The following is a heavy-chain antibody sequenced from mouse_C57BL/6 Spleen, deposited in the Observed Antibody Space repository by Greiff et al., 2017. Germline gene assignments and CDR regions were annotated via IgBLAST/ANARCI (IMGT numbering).Heavy chain of an antibody. J-gene: IGHJ4*01. CDR1: GYSFTGYF. D-gene: IGHD2-4*01. Sequence: EVKLEESGPELVKPGASVKISCKASGYSFTGYFMNWVKQSHGKSLEWIGRINPYNGDTFYNQKFKGKATLTVDKSSSTAHMELLSLTSEDFAVYYCAREPMGLRLGDAMDYWGQGTSVTVSS. V-gene: IGHV1-37*01. CDR3: AREPMGLRLGDAMDY. CDR2: INPYNGDT.